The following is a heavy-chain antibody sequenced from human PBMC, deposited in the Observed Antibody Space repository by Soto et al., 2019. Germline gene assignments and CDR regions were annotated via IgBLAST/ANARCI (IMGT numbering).Heavy chain of an antibody. CDR3: AKAGLERYAMDV. V-gene: IGHV3-30-3*01. D-gene: IGHD1-1*01. J-gene: IGHJ6*02. CDR2: ISYDGSTT. Sequence: LRLSCAASVFTFSSYPMHWFRQAPGKGLEWVAFISYDGSTTYYADSVKGRFTISRDNSKNTLYVQMNSLRPEDTAVYYCAKAGLERYAMDVWGQGTTVTVSS. CDR1: VFTFSSYP.